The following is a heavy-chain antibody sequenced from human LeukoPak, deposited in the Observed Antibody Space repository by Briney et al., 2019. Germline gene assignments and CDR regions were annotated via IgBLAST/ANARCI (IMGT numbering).Heavy chain of an antibody. J-gene: IGHJ5*02. V-gene: IGHV1-69*06. Sequence: GASVKVSCKASGGPFGDYAFSWVRQAPGQGLEWVGGILPIFGTPNYAPTFRGRVTITADTSTSTLYMELGSLRSGDTAVYYCARGDTLYGSNAHAGSWGQGTLITVSS. CDR3: ARGDTLYGSNAHAGS. CDR1: GGPFGDYA. CDR2: ILPIFGTP. D-gene: IGHD6-13*01.